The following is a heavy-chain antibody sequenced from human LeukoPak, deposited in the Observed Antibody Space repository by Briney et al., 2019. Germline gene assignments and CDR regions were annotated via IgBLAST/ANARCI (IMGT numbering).Heavy chain of an antibody. D-gene: IGHD6-6*01. V-gene: IGHV3-74*01. CDR2: IKTDGSST. CDR3: ARVSSSSLFDY. CDR1: GFTFSSYW. Sequence: GGSLRLSCAASGFTFSSYWMHWVRQVPGKGLMWVSRIKTDGSSTSYADSVKGRFTISRDNAKNSLYLQMNSLRAEDTAVYYCARVSSSSLFDYWGQGTLVTVSS. J-gene: IGHJ4*02.